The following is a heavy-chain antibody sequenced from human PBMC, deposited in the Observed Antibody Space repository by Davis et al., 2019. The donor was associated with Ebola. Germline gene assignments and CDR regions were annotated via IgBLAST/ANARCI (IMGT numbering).Heavy chain of an antibody. Sequence: AASVKVSCKASGYTFTNYGITWVRQAPGQGLEWMGWINPHNGNTNYAQNVQGRVTMTTDTSTSTAYMEVGSLRSDDTAVYYCARDLIPIFSVHKFDPWGQGTLVTVSS. J-gene: IGHJ5*02. CDR3: ARDLIPIFSVHKFDP. V-gene: IGHV1-18*04. CDR2: INPHNGNT. D-gene: IGHD3-9*01. CDR1: GYTFTNYG.